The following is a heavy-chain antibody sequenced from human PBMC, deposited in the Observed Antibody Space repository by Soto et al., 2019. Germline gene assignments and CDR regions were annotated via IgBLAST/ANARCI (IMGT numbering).Heavy chain of an antibody. CDR1: GYTFSNYG. Sequence: QVQLVQSGAEVKTPGASVRVSCKTSGYTFSNYGVTWVRQAPGQGLEYVGWISAYNGKTDYAQKFQGRVTITTDTSTSTVYMELRILRLDDTAVYYCARYPIHGSGSLISSGGQGTLVTVSP. CDR3: ARYPIHGSGSLISS. J-gene: IGHJ4*02. D-gene: IGHD3-10*01. V-gene: IGHV1-18*01. CDR2: ISAYNGKT.